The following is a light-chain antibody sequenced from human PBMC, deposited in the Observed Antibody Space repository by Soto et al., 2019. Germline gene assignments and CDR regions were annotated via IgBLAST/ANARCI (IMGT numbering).Light chain of an antibody. J-gene: IGKJ1*01. CDR1: QSVSSSY. CDR3: QQYGSSPLAWT. V-gene: IGKV3-20*01. Sequence: EIVLTQSPGTLSLSPGERATLSCRGSQSVSSSYLAWYQQKPGQAPRLLIYGASSRATGIPDRFSGSGSGTDFTLTISRLEPEDFAVYYCQQYGSSPLAWTFGQGTKVEIK. CDR2: GAS.